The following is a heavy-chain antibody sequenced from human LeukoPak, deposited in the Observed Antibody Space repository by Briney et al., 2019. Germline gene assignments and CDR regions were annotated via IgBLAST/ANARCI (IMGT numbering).Heavy chain of an antibody. CDR2: IYYSGST. J-gene: IGHJ4*02. V-gene: IGHV4-59*01. CDR1: GGSISSYY. CDR3: ARDSGYIDY. Sequence: SETLSLTCTVSGGSISSYYWSWIRQPPGKGLAWIGYIYYSGSTNYNPSLKSRVTISVDTSKNQFSLKLSSVTAADTAVYYCARDSGYIDYWGQGTLVTVSS.